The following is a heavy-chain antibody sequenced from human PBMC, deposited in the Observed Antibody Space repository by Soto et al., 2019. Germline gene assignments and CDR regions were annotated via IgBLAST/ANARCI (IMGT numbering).Heavy chain of an antibody. Sequence: GGSLRLSCVASEFTFNTSWMNWVRQSPGKGLEWVASTEPDGSVKYYMDPVKGRFTISRDNAKNSLYLQMNSLRVEDTAVYYCARDRAYSSFDLWGQGTLVTVSS. J-gene: IGHJ5*02. CDR2: TEPDGSVK. CDR3: ARDRAYSSFDL. V-gene: IGHV3-7*01. CDR1: EFTFNTSW. D-gene: IGHD4-4*01.